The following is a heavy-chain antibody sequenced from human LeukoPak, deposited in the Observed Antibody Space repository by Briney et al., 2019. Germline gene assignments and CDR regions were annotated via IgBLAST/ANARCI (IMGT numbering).Heavy chain of an antibody. CDR2: ISSSGSTI. Sequence: GGSLRLSCTASGFTFSSYSMNWVRQAPGKGLEWVSYISSSGSTIYYADSVKGRFTISRDNAKNSLYLQMNSLRAEDTAVYYCARVFGDYVWGSYRYFDPWGQGTLVTVSS. D-gene: IGHD3-16*02. CDR3: ARVFGDYVWGSYRYFDP. V-gene: IGHV3-48*04. J-gene: IGHJ5*02. CDR1: GFTFSSYS.